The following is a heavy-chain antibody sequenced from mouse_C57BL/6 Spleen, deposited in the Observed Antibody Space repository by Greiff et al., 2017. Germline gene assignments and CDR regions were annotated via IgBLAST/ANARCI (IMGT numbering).Heavy chain of an antibody. D-gene: IGHD1-1*01. CDR2: FHPYHDDT. CDR1: GYTFTTSP. J-gene: IGHJ3*01. CDR3: ARRDYGSNYGFAY. Sequence: VQLQQSGAELVKPGASVKMSCKASGYTFTTSPIEWMKQHHGKSLEWIGNFHPYHDDTKYNEKFKSKDTLTVEKSSSTVYLELRRLTADDSAVYYCARRDYGSNYGFAYWGQGTLVTGSA. V-gene: IGHV1-47*01.